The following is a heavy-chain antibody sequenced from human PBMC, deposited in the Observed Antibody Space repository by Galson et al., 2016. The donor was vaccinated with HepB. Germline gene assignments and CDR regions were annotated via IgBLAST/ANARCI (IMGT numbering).Heavy chain of an antibody. Sequence: SLRLSCAASGFIFSNYAMSWVRQAPGSGLEWVSTLSADATAPYYADSVRGRFYISRDTSRNTLYLQLNSRGAVDTAVYYCAKGAVIGRGAPFDYWGQGALVILSS. J-gene: IGHJ4*02. CDR3: AKGAVIGRGAPFDY. V-gene: IGHV3-23*01. CDR2: LSADATAP. CDR1: GFIFSNYA. D-gene: IGHD5-24*01.